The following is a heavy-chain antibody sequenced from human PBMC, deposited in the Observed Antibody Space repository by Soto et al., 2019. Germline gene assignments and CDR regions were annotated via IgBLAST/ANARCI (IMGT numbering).Heavy chain of an antibody. CDR3: VRVGARFVWNVINDAFDI. J-gene: IGHJ3*02. Sequence: QVQLVESGGGVVQPGGSFRLSCEVSGFTFSIYGVQWVRQAPGKGLECVAGISYDGSNKYYVDSVKGRFTISRDNSKSMLYLQMNSLRPEDTAVYYCVRVGARFVWNVINDAFDIWGLGTKVTVAS. V-gene: IGHV3-30*03. CDR1: GFTFSIYG. D-gene: IGHD3-10*01. CDR2: ISYDGSNK.